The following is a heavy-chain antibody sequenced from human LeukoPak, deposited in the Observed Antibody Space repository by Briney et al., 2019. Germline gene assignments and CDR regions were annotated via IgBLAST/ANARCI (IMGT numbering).Heavy chain of an antibody. Sequence: ASVKVPCKASGYTFTSYGISWVRQAPGQGLEWMGWISAYNGNTNYAQKLQGRVTMTTDTSTSTAYMELRSLRSDDTAVYYCARGYYDFWSGYWYFDLWGRGTLVTVSS. J-gene: IGHJ2*01. D-gene: IGHD3-3*01. V-gene: IGHV1-18*01. CDR1: GYTFTSYG. CDR3: ARGYYDFWSGYWYFDL. CDR2: ISAYNGNT.